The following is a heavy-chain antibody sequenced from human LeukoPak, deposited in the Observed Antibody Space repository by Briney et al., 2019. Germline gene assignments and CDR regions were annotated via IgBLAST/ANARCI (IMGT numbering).Heavy chain of an antibody. Sequence: ASVKVSCKTSGYSFTDYYMHWVRQAPGQGLEWMGWINPKSGGTSSAQKFQGRVTMTRDTSITTVYMEVSWLTSDDTAIYYCARADRLDGGPYLIGPWGQGTLVAVSS. V-gene: IGHV1-2*02. CDR2: INPKSGGT. D-gene: IGHD2-21*01. CDR3: ARADRLDGGPYLIGP. J-gene: IGHJ5*02. CDR1: GYSFTDYY.